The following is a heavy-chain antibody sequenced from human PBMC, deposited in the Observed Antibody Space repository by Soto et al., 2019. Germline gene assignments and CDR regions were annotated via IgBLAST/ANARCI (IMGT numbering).Heavy chain of an antibody. CDR2: VSAGGDMK. J-gene: IGHJ6*02. V-gene: IGHV3-23*01. CDR1: GFILSSYA. CDR3: ARGDRGGSGSTASYYYSGLDV. D-gene: IGHD3-10*01. Sequence: DVQLLESGGDLVQPGGSLRLSCTASGFILSSYAMSWVRQAPGQGLEWVSSVSAGGDMKENSDSVKGRFTISRDNSNNALFLQMNSLRVEDTALYYCARGDRGGSGSTASYYYSGLDVWCQGTTVTVS.